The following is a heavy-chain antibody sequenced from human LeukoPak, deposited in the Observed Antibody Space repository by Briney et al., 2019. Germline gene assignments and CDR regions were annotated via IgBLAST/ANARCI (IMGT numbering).Heavy chain of an antibody. Sequence: TGGSLRLSCAASGFTVSSNYMSWVRQAPGKGLEWVSVIYSGGSTYYADSVKGRFTISRDNSKNTLYLQMNSLRAEDTAVYYCARLNYDSSDTWGRGTLVTVSS. CDR2: IYSGGST. D-gene: IGHD3-22*01. V-gene: IGHV3-53*01. J-gene: IGHJ5*02. CDR1: GFTVSSNY. CDR3: ARLNYDSSDT.